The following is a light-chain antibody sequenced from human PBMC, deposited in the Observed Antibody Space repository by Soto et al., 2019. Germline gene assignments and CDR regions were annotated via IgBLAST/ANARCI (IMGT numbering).Light chain of an antibody. J-gene: IGKJ1*01. CDR1: QRVTSNY. Sequence: IVLTQSPGTLSLSPGERATLSCRASQRVTSNYLAWYQQRPGQAPRLLIFGASIRDTGLPDRFSGSGSGTDFTLTISRLEPEDFAVYYCQQYGSSPGTFGQGIKVDIK. CDR3: QQYGSSPGT. CDR2: GAS. V-gene: IGKV3-20*01.